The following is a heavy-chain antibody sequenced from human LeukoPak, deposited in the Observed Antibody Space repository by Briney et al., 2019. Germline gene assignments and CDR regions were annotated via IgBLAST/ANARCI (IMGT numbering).Heavy chain of an antibody. V-gene: IGHV4-4*07. CDR2: IYTSGST. D-gene: IGHD1-26*01. CDR1: GGSISSYY. Sequence: SKTLSLTCTVSGGSISSYYWSWIRQPAGKGLEWIGRIYTSGSTNYNPSLKSRVTMSVDTSKNQFSLKLSSVTAADTAVYYCAREARSSANKNWFDPWGQGTLVTVSS. CDR3: AREARSSANKNWFDP. J-gene: IGHJ5*02.